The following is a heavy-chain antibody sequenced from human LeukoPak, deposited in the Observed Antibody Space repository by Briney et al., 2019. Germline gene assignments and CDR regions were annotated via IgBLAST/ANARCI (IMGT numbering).Heavy chain of an antibody. CDR3: TREASNGWFDP. CDR1: GFTFSSYW. D-gene: IGHD4-11*01. Sequence: GGSLRLSCAASGFTFSSYWMSWVRQAPGKGLEWVANIKQDGSEKYYVDSVKGRFTISRDNAKNSLYLQMNSLRAEDTAVYYCTREASNGWFDPWGQGTLVTVSS. J-gene: IGHJ5*02. CDR2: IKQDGSEK. V-gene: IGHV3-7*01.